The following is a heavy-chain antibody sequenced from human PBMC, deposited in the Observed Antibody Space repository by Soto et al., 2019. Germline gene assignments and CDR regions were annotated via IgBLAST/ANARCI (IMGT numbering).Heavy chain of an antibody. J-gene: IGHJ6*02. Sequence: ASVKVSCKASGYTFTGYYMHWVRQAPGQGLEWMGWINPNSGGTNYAQKFQGWVTMTRDTSISTAYMELSRLRSDDTAVYYCARKVGELRSSSSGVNYGMDVWGQGTTVTVSS. D-gene: IGHD6-6*01. CDR1: GYTFTGYY. CDR2: INPNSGGT. V-gene: IGHV1-2*04. CDR3: ARKVGELRSSSSGVNYGMDV.